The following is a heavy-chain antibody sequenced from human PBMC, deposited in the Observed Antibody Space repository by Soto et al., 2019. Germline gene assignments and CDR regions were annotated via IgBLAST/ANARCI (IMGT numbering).Heavy chain of an antibody. CDR2: IAYDGRNK. CDR3: AGDWQVLFKS. V-gene: IGHV3-30*04. Sequence: PGGSLRLSCAASGFTFSSYAMHWVRQAPGKGLEWVAVIAYDGRNKYYADSVKGRFTISRDNSKNTLYLQMNRLRIEDTAVSYCAGDWQVLFKSWGQDPPVPVSS. J-gene: IGHJ1*01. CDR1: GFTFSSYA.